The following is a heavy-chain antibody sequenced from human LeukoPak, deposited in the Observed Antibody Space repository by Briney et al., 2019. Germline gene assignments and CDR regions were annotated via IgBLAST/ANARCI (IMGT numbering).Heavy chain of an antibody. CDR2: IYYSGTT. V-gene: IGHV4-39*07. J-gene: IGHJ6*03. CDR1: GGSVSSSSYY. D-gene: IGHD2-21*01. CDR3: ARVVSPSYYMDV. Sequence: SETLSLTCTVSGGSVSSSSYYWGWIRQPPGKGLEWIGSIYYSGTTYYNPSLKSRVTISVDTSKNQFSLKLSSVTAADTAVYYCARVVSPSYYMDVWGKGTTVTVSS.